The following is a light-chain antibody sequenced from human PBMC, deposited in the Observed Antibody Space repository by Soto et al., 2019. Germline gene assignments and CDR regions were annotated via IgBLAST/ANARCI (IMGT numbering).Light chain of an antibody. CDR2: EGS. CDR3: CSYAGSSTYV. V-gene: IGLV2-23*01. Sequence: QSVLAQPASVSGSPGQSITISCTGTSSDVGNYDLVSWYQQLPGKAPKFILYEGSKRPSGVSNRFSGSKSGNTASLTISGLQAEDEADYYCCSYAGSSTYVFGTGTKVT. CDR1: SSDVGNYDL. J-gene: IGLJ1*01.